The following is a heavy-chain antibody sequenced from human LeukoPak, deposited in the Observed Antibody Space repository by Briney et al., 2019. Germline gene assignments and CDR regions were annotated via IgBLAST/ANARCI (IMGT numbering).Heavy chain of an antibody. CDR1: RFTFSSYA. Sequence: PGGSLRLSCAVSRFTFSSYAMTWVRQAPGKGLEWVSAISYDRGNIYYADSVKGRFTISRDNSKNILYLQMNSLRAEDTAVYYCAKDGLARGANWFDPWGQGTLVIVSS. CDR2: ISYDRGNI. CDR3: AKDGLARGANWFDP. V-gene: IGHV3-23*01. J-gene: IGHJ5*02. D-gene: IGHD3-10*01.